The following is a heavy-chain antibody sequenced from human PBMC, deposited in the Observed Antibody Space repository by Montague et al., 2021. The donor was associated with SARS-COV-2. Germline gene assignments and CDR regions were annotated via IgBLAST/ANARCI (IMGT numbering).Heavy chain of an antibody. V-gene: IGHV4-34*01. CDR1: GGSFSGYY. CDR2: INHSGSA. CDR3: ARGPHSSSWHYYYYYGMDV. J-gene: IGHJ6*02. D-gene: IGHD6-13*01. Sequence: SETLSLTCAVYGGSFSGYYWSWIRQPPGKGLEWIGEINHSGSANYNPSFKSRVTISVDTSKSQFSLKLSSVTAADTAVYYCARGPHSSSWHYYYYYGMDVWGQGTTVTVSS.